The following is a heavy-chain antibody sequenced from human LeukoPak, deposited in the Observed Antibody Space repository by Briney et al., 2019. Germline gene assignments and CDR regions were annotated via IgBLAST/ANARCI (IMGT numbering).Heavy chain of an antibody. Sequence: PGGSLRLFCAASGFTFSSYAMHWVRQAPGKGLEYVSAISSNGGSTYYANSVKGRSTISRDNSKNTLYLQMGSLRAEDMAVYYCARGRRHIVVAPFDYWGQGTLVTVSS. CDR2: ISSNGGST. CDR1: GFTFSSYA. V-gene: IGHV3-64*01. J-gene: IGHJ4*02. CDR3: ARGRRHIVVAPFDY. D-gene: IGHD2-21*01.